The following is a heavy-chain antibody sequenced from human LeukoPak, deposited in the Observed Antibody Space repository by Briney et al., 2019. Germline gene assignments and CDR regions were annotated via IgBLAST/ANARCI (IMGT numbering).Heavy chain of an antibody. Sequence: PSETLSLTCTVSGGSISSGSYYWSWIRQPAEKGLEWIGRIYTSGSTNYNPSLKSRVTISVDTSKNQFSLKLSSVTAADTAVYYCDLRPNSGDFDYWGQGTLVTVSS. CDR1: GGSISSGSYY. D-gene: IGHD2-21*01. CDR3: DLRPNSGDFDY. J-gene: IGHJ4*02. V-gene: IGHV4-61*02. CDR2: IYTSGST.